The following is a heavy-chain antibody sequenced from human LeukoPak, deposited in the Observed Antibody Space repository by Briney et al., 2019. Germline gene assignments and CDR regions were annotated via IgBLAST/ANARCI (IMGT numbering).Heavy chain of an antibody. D-gene: IGHD5-18*01. CDR3: ARDGYSYGYWSLTPSDAFDI. CDR1: GYTFTSYG. CDR2: ISAYNGNT. V-gene: IGHV1-18*01. Sequence: GASVKVSCKASGYTFTSYGISWVRQAPGQGLEWMGWISAYNGNTNYAQKLQGRVTMTTDTSTSTAYMELRSLRSDDTAVYYCARDGYSYGYWSLTPSDAFDIWGQGTMVTVSS. J-gene: IGHJ3*02.